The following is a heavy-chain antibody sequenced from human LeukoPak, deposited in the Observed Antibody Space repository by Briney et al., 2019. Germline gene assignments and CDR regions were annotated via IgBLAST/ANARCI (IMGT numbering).Heavy chain of an antibody. CDR2: ISGSGGTT. CDR3: AIGPRQERGLSTY. CDR1: GFGFSNYA. V-gene: IGHV3-23*01. J-gene: IGHJ4*02. D-gene: IGHD1-1*01. Sequence: PGGSLRLSCAASGFGFSNYAMSWVRQAPGKGLEWVSGISGSGGTTYYADSVKGRFTISRDNSKNTLYLQMNSLRAEDTAVYYCAIGPRQERGLSTYWGQGTLVTVSS.